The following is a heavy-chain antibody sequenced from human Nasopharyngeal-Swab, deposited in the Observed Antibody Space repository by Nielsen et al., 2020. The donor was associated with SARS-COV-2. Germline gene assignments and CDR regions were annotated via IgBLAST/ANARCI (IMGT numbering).Heavy chain of an antibody. D-gene: IGHD3-16*01. V-gene: IGHV3-23*03. CDR1: GFTFSSYA. CDR2: IFSGGTST. CDR3: AKGLADYGEDAFDI. J-gene: IGHJ3*02. Sequence: GGSLRLSCAASGFTFSSYAMSWVRQAPGKGLEWVSVIFSGGTSTFYADSVKGRFTISRDNSKNTLFLQMNSLRAEDTAVYYCAKGLADYGEDAFDIWGQGTMVTVSS.